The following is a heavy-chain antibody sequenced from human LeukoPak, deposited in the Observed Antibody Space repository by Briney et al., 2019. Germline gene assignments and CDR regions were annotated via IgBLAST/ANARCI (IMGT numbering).Heavy chain of an antibody. J-gene: IGHJ3*02. CDR2: IYYSGST. Sequence: SETLSLTCTVSGGSISSYYWSWIRQPPGKGLEWIGYIYYSGSTNYNPSLKSRVTISVDTSKNQFSLKLSSVTAVDTAVYYCARYDFWSGHLAGSDAFDIWGQGTMVTVSS. CDR1: GGSISSYY. CDR3: ARYDFWSGHLAGSDAFDI. D-gene: IGHD3-3*01. V-gene: IGHV4-59*01.